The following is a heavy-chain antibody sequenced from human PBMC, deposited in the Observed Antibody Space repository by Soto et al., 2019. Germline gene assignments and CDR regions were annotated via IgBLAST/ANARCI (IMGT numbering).Heavy chain of an antibody. CDR2: INPNSGGT. J-gene: IGHJ6*02. CDR1: GYTFTGYY. Sequence: ASVKVSCKASGYTFTGYYMHWVRQAPGQGLEWMGWINPNSGGTNYAQKFRGRVTMTRDTSISTAYMELSRLRSDDTAVYYCARSGGIVVVPAATLYYYYGMDVWGQGTTVTVS. D-gene: IGHD2-2*01. CDR3: ARSGGIVVVPAATLYYYYGMDV. V-gene: IGHV1-2*02.